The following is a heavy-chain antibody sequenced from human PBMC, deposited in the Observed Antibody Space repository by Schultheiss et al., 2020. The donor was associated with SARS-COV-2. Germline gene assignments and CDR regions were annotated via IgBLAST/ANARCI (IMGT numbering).Heavy chain of an antibody. V-gene: IGHV3-64*04. CDR1: GFTFSSYA. Sequence: GGSLRLSCSASGFTFSSYAMHWVRQAPGKGLEYVSAISSNGGSTYYADSVKGRFTISRDNSKNTLYLQMNSLRAEDTAVYYCAKMAYSSSWDDYYYGMDVWGQGTTVTVSS. CDR3: AKMAYSSSWDDYYYGMDV. CDR2: ISSNGGST. D-gene: IGHD6-13*01. J-gene: IGHJ6*02.